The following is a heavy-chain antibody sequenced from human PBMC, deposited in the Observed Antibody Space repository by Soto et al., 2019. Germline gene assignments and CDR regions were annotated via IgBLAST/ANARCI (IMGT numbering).Heavy chain of an antibody. J-gene: IGHJ5*02. CDR2: VYRTGST. V-gene: IGHV4-4*02. CDR1: GGSISTSNW. CDR3: ARERPDGSRLDP. Sequence: SETLSLTCAVSGGSISTSNWWSWVRQPPGKGLEWIGEVYRTGSTNYNPSLESRLTISVDKSKNQFSLKLTSVTAADTAVYYCARERPDGSRLDPWGQGTLVTVSS. D-gene: IGHD6-13*01.